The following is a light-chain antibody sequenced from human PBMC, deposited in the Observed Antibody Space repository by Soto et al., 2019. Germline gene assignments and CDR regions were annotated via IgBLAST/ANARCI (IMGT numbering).Light chain of an antibody. Sequence: DIQMTQSPSSLSASVGDRVTISCRSSQIIFKYLNWYQQRPGKAPKLLVYEATSLETGVSSRFSGSGSGTDFTLTINSLQPEDFATYYCQQSYVSPWTLGQGT. J-gene: IGKJ1*01. CDR1: QIIFKY. V-gene: IGKV1-39*01. CDR3: QQSYVSPWT. CDR2: EAT.